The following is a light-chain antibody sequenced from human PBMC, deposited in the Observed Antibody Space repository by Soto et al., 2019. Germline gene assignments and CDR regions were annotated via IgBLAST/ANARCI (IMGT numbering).Light chain of an antibody. J-gene: IGLJ3*02. CDR2: DSD. V-gene: IGLV1-51*01. Sequence: QSGLTQPPAVSAAPGQKVTISCSGSRSNIGDHFVSWYQQLPGTAPRLLVYDSDKRPSGIPDRFSGSKSDTSATLAITGLQTGDEADYYCGTWDSRLRANVFGGGTKVTVL. CDR1: RSNIGDHF. CDR3: GTWDSRLRANV.